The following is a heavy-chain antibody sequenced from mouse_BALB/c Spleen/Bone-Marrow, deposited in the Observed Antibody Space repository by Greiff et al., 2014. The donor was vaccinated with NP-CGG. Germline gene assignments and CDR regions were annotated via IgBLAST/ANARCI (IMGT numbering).Heavy chain of an antibody. CDR3: ARAPPYDFYTMDY. D-gene: IGHD2-13*01. V-gene: IGHV5-4*02. Sequence: EVQVVESGGGLVKPGGSLKLSCAASGFTFSDFYMFWVRQTPEKRLGWVATISDGVSYTYYPDSVKGRFTISRDNARNNLYLQMSSLKSEDTAMYYCARAPPYDFYTMDYWGQGTSVTVSS. CDR2: ISDGVSYT. J-gene: IGHJ4*01. CDR1: GFTFSDFY.